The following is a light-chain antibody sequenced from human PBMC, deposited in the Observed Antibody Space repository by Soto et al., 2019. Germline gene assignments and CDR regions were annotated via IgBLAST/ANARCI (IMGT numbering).Light chain of an antibody. CDR3: QQYGSSPPRVT. Sequence: EVVLTQSPATLSLSPGERATLSCRASQSVSSYLAWYQQKPGQAPGLLIYEASTRATGIPARFSGSGSGTDFTLTISSLEPEDFAVYYCQQYGSSPPRVTFGGGTKVDIK. V-gene: IGKV3-11*01. CDR2: EAS. J-gene: IGKJ4*01. CDR1: QSVSSY.